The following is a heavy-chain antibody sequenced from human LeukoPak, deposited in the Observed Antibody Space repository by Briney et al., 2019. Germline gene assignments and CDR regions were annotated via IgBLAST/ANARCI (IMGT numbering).Heavy chain of an antibody. CDR1: GFTFSSYW. CDR3: ARFPGCSSGWYYFDY. D-gene: IGHD6-19*01. J-gene: IGHJ4*02. Sequence: GGSLRLSCAASGFTFSSYWMHWVRHAPGKGLVWVSRINSDGSSTSYADSVKGRFTISRDNAKNTLYLQMNSLRAEDTAVYYCARFPGCSSGWYYFDYWGQGTLVTVSS. V-gene: IGHV3-74*01. CDR2: INSDGSST.